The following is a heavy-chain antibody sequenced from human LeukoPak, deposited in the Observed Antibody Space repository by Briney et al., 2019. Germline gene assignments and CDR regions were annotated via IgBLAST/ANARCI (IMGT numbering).Heavy chain of an antibody. D-gene: IGHD6-19*01. CDR3: AKERNLEIAVAGTIFDY. V-gene: IGHV3-66*01. CDR2: IYSGGDT. J-gene: IGHJ4*02. CDR1: GFTVSSKY. Sequence: PGGSLRLSCAASGFTVSSKYMSWVRQAPGKGLEWVSVIYSGGDTYYADSVKGRFTISRDNSKNMIYLEMSSLEAEDTAVYYCAKERNLEIAVAGTIFDYWGQGTLVTVSS.